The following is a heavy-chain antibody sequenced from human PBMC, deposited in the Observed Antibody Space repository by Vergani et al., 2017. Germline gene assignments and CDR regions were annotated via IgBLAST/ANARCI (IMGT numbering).Heavy chain of an antibody. CDR3: VRHRPWTTVTRAFDY. D-gene: IGHD4-17*01. V-gene: IGHV4-39*01. CDR1: GGSISSSSYY. Sequence: QLQLQESGPGLVKPSETLSLTCTVSGGSISSSSYYWGWIRQPPGKGLEWIGSIYYSGSTYYNPSLKSRVTISVDTSKNQFSLKLSSVTAADTAVYYCVRHRPWTTVTRAFDYWGQGTLVTVSS. CDR2: IYYSGST. J-gene: IGHJ4*02.